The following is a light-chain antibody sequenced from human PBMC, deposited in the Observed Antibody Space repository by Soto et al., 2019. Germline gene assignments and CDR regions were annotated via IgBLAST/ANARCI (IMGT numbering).Light chain of an antibody. V-gene: IGKV3-20*01. Sequence: EIVLTQSPGTLSLSPGEGATLSCRASQSVSSRWLVWYQQKPGQAPRLLIYGASSRATGIPDRFSGSGSGTDFTLTISRLEPEDFAVYYCQQYDSSPNTFGQGTKVEMK. CDR3: QQYDSSPNT. CDR1: QSVSSRW. J-gene: IGKJ2*01. CDR2: GAS.